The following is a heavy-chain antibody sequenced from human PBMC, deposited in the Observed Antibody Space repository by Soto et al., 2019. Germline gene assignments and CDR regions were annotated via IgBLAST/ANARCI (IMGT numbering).Heavy chain of an antibody. V-gene: IGHV3-33*01. CDR1: GFTFSSYG. Sequence: QVQLVESGGGVVQPGRSLRLSCAASGFTFSSYGMHWVRQAPGKGLEWVAVIWYDGSNKYYADSVKGRFTISRDNSKNTLYLQMNSLRAEDTAVYYCASEYCSGGRCYYYGMEVWGQGTTVTVSS. CDR2: IWYDGSNK. D-gene: IGHD2-15*01. CDR3: ASEYCSGGRCYYYGMEV. J-gene: IGHJ6*02.